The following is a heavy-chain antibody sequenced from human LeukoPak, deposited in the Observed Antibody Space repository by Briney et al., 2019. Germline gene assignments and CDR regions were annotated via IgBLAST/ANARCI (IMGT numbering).Heavy chain of an antibody. CDR3: VRDGEGVAISVNYWFAP. Sequence: GASVKVSCKATGFTFTNYDINWVRQATGQVLEWKGWMNPINGNTGYAQKFQGRVTMTRDTSISTAYMELRSLTSEDTAVYYCVRDGEGVAISVNYWFAPWGQGTLVTVSS. V-gene: IGHV1-8*01. J-gene: IGHJ5*02. D-gene: IGHD3-10*01. CDR1: GFTFTNYD. CDR2: MNPINGNT.